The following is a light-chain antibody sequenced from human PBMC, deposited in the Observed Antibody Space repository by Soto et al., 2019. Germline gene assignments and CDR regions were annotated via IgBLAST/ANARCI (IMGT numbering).Light chain of an antibody. CDR3: QQYGSSPTT. Sequence: EIVLAQSPGALSLSPGERATRCCRASQSVTSNYLAWYQQKPGQAPRLLIFGASIRDTGIPDRFSGSGSGTDFTLTISRLEPEDFAVYHCQQYGSSPTTFGQGTKVDIK. V-gene: IGKV3-20*01. CDR2: GAS. CDR1: QSVTSNY. J-gene: IGKJ1*01.